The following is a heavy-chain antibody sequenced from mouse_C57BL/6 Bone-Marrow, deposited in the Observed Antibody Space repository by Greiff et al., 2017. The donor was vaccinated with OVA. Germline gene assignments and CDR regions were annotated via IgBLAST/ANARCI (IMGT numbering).Heavy chain of an antibody. CDR2: IYPGSGNT. D-gene: IGHD1-1*01. Sequence: VQLQQSGPELVKPGASVKISCKASGYSFTSYYIHWVKQRPGQGLEWIGWIYPGSGNTKYNEKFKGKATLTADTSSSTAYMQLSSLTSEDSAIYYCARLAYYYGSSSLYYAMDYWGQGTSVTVSS. CDR3: ARLAYYYGSSSLYYAMDY. V-gene: IGHV1-66*01. CDR1: GYSFTSYY. J-gene: IGHJ4*01.